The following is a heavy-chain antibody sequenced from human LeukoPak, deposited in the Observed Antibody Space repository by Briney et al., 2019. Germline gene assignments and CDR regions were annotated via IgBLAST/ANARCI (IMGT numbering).Heavy chain of an antibody. CDR3: TTDYEYCSGGSCYSDV. D-gene: IGHD2-15*01. CDR1: GFSVRDSY. Sequence: GPLRLSCAASGFSVRDSYISWVRQAPGKRLEWLAFIYVSGTTFYAASVKGRFTISRDNAKNSLYLQMNSLRAEDTAVYYCTTDYEYCSGGSCYSDVWGQGTTVTVSS. J-gene: IGHJ6*02. CDR2: IYVSGTT. V-gene: IGHV3-53*01.